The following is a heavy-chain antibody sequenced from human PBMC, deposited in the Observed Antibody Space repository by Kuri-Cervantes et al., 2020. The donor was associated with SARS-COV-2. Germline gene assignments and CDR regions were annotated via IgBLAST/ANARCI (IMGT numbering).Heavy chain of an antibody. Sequence: GESLKISCKGSGYSFTSYWISWVRQMPGKGLEWMGRIDPSDSYTNYSPSFQGHVTISADKSISTAYLQWSSLKASDTAMYYCARLVRYCSSTSCYGGDDYWGQGTLATVSS. CDR2: IDPSDSYT. V-gene: IGHV5-10-1*01. CDR1: GYSFTSYW. J-gene: IGHJ4*02. D-gene: IGHD2-2*01. CDR3: ARLVRYCSSTSCYGGDDY.